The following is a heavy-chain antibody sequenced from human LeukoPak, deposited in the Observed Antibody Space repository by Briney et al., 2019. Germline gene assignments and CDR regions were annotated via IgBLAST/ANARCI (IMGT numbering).Heavy chain of an antibody. CDR1: GFTFSSYA. CDR2: ISYDGSNK. J-gene: IGHJ4*02. Sequence: HPGRSLRLSCAASGFTFSSYAMHWVRQAPGKGLEWVAVISYDGSNKYYADSVKGRFTISRDNSKTTLYLQMNSLRAEDTAVYYCARDRDYWGQGTLVTVSS. CDR3: ARDRDY. V-gene: IGHV3-30*04.